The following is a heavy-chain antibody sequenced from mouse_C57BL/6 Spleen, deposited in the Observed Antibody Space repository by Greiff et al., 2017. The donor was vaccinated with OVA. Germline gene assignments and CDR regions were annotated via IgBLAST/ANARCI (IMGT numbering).Heavy chain of an antibody. CDR1: GYAFSSSW. CDR2: IYPGDGDT. J-gene: IGHJ3*01. Sequence: QVQLQESGPELVKPGASVKISCKASGYAFSSSWMNWVKQRPGKGLEWIGRIYPGDGDTNYNGKFKGKATLTADKSSSTAYMQLSSLTSEDSAVYFCAREDFAYWGQGTLVTVSA. CDR3: AREDFAY. V-gene: IGHV1-82*01.